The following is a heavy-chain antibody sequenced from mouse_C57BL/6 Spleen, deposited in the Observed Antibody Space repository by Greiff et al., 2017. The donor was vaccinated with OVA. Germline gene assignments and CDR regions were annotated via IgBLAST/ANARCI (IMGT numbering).Heavy chain of an antibody. CDR2: IYPGDGDT. J-gene: IGHJ2*01. V-gene: IGHV1-82*01. Sequence: VQLQQSGPELVKPGASVKISCKASGYAFSSSWMNWVKQRPGKGLEWIGRIYPGDGDTNYNGKFKGKATLTADKSSSTAYMQLSSLTSEDSAVYFCAREGNWDYLDDWGQGTTLTVSS. D-gene: IGHD4-1*01. CDR1: GYAFSSSW. CDR3: AREGNWDYLDD.